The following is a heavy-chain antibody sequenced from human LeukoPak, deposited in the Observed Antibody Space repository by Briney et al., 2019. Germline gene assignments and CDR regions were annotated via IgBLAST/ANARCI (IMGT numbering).Heavy chain of an antibody. CDR2: ISPILGIA. J-gene: IGHJ4*02. V-gene: IGHV1-69*04. CDR3: ARELTSSGRTYYFDY. D-gene: IGHD6-19*01. Sequence: ASVKVSCKASGGTFSSYAISWVRQAPGQGLEWMGRISPILGIANYAQKFEGRVTITADKSTSTAYMELSSLRSEDTAVYYCARELTSSGRTYYFDYWGQGTLVTVSS. CDR1: GGTFSSYA.